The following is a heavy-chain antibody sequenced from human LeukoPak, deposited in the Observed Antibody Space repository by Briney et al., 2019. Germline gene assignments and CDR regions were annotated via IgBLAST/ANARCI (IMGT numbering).Heavy chain of an antibody. CDR2: IYRSGST. D-gene: IGHD1-26*01. CDR3: ARTGAGYYYYYMDV. J-gene: IGHJ6*03. Sequence: SETLSLTCTVSGYSISSGYYWGWIRQPPGKGLEWIGTIYRSGSTYSNPSLRGRVTISVDTSKNQFSLKLSSVTAADTAVYYCARTGAGYYYYYMDVWGQGTAVSVSS. V-gene: IGHV4-38-2*02. CDR1: GYSISSGYY.